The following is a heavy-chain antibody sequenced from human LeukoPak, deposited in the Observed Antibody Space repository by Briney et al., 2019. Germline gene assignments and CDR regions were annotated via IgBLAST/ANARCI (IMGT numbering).Heavy chain of an antibody. CDR3: ARDVGPTYWNDFDY. CDR2: VSAYNGNT. Sequence: GASVKVSCKASGYTFTSYGISWVRQAPGQGLEWMGWVSAYNGNTNYAQKLQGRVTMTTDTSTSTAYMELRSLRSDDTAVYYCARDVGPTYWNDFDYWGQGTLVTVSS. V-gene: IGHV1-18*01. CDR1: GYTFTSYG. J-gene: IGHJ4*02. D-gene: IGHD1-1*01.